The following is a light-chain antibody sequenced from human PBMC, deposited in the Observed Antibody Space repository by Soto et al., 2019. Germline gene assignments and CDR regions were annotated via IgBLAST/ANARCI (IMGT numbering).Light chain of an antibody. CDR1: QSLLHSNGYKY. J-gene: IGKJ2*01. CDR3: MQALQTPYT. CDR2: LGS. Sequence: DLVMTQSPLSLPVTPGEPASISCRSSQSLLHSNGYKYLDWYLQKPGQSPQLLIYLGSHRASGDPGRFSGSGSGTDFTLKISRVEAEDVGVYYCMQALQTPYTFGQGTKLEIK. V-gene: IGKV2-28*01.